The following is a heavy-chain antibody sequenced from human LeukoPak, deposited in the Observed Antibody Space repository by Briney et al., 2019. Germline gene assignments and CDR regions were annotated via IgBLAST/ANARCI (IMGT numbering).Heavy chain of an antibody. CDR3: ASASYDFWSGYFRRWFDP. D-gene: IGHD3-3*01. CDR1: GGTFSSYA. CDR2: IIPILGIA. J-gene: IGHJ5*02. V-gene: IGHV1-69*04. Sequence: ASVKVSCKASGGTFSSYAISWVRQAPGQGLEWMGRIIPILGIANYAQKFQGGVMITADKSTSTAYMELSSLRSEDTAVYYCASASYDFWSGYFRRWFDPWGQGTLVTVSS.